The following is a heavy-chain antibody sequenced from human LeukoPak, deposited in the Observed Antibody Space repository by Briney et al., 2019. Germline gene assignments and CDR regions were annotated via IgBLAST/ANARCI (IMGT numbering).Heavy chain of an antibody. CDR3: ATGAMVYDY. V-gene: IGHV1-24*01. CDR2: LSPRDGET. J-gene: IGHJ4*02. Sequence: GASVTVSCTVSVSTLTKISIDWERQAPGKGLEWMGSLSPRDGETSHAQKFQGRFNMTADTSTDTAYMEMSSLDSGDTAVYYCATGAMVYDYWGQGTLVIVSS. CDR1: VSTLTKIS. D-gene: IGHD3-10*01.